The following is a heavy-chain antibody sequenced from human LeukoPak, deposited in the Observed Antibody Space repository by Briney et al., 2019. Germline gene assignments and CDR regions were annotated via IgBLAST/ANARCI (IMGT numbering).Heavy chain of an antibody. D-gene: IGHD3-3*01. CDR2: IKQDGSEK. V-gene: IGHV3-7*01. CDR1: GFTFSSYW. CDR3: ARDRYYDFWSAYYTPLNY. Sequence: PGGSLRLSCAAFGFTFSSYWMSWVRQAPGKGLEWVANIKQDGSEKYYVDSVKGRFTISRDNAKNSLYLQMNSLRAEDTAVYYCARDRYYDFWSAYYTPLNYWGQGTLVTVSS. J-gene: IGHJ4*02.